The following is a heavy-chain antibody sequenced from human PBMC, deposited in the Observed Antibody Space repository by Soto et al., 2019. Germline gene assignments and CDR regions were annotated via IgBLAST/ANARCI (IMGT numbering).Heavy chain of an antibody. J-gene: IGHJ4*02. CDR3: AKEIGKGFNCDY. V-gene: IGHV3-30*18. Sequence: QVQLVESGGGVVQPGRSLRLSCAASGFTFSSYGMHWVRQAPGKGLEWVAVISYDGSNKYYADSVKGRFTISRDNSKNRLYLQMNSLRAEDTAVYYCAKEIGKGFNCDYWGQGTLVTVSS. CDR1: GFTFSSYG. CDR2: ISYDGSNK. D-gene: IGHD3-10*01.